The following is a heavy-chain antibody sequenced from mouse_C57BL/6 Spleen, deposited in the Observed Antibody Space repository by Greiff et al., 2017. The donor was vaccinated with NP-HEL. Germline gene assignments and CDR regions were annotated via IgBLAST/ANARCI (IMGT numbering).Heavy chain of an antibody. V-gene: IGHV1-69*01. D-gene: IGHD1-1*01. CDR2: IDPSDSYT. CDR1: GYTFTSYW. Sequence: QVQLQQPGAELVMPGASVKLSCKASGYTFTSYWMHWVKQRPGQGLEWIGEIDPSDSYTNYNQKFKGKSTLTVDKSSSTAYMQLSSLTSEDSAVYYCARYCYGSRDFDVWGTGTTVTVSS. J-gene: IGHJ1*03. CDR3: ARYCYGSRDFDV.